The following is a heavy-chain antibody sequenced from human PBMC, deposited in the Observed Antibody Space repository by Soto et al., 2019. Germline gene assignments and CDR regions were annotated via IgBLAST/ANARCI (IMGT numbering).Heavy chain of an antibody. CDR1: GGTFSSYA. J-gene: IGHJ6*02. Sequence: QVQLVQSGAEVKKPGSSVKVSCKASGGTFSSYAISWVRQAPGQGLEWMGGIIPIFGTANYAQKFQGRVTITADESTRTAYMELSSLRSEDTAVYYCAGRYCSSTSCYEGEYYYYYGMDVWGQGTTVTVSS. D-gene: IGHD2-2*01. CDR3: AGRYCSSTSCYEGEYYYYYGMDV. V-gene: IGHV1-69*01. CDR2: IIPIFGTA.